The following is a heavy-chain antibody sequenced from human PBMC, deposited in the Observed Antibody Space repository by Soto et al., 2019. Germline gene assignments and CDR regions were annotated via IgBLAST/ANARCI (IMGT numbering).Heavy chain of an antibody. CDR3: GREGDLDNNDPGFDY. J-gene: IGHJ4*02. CDR1: GFTFSSYG. Sequence: QVQLVESGGGVVQPGTSLRLSCAASGFTFSSYGMHWVRQAPGKGLEWVAVIWYDGSNKYYADSVKGRFTISRDNYMNTLYLQMNSLRAEDTAVYYCGREGDLDNNDPGFDYWGQGTLITVSS. V-gene: IGHV3-33*01. D-gene: IGHD1-1*01. CDR2: IWYDGSNK.